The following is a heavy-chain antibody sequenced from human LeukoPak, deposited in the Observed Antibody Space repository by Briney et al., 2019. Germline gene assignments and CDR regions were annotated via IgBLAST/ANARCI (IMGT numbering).Heavy chain of an antibody. CDR3: ARGRVSSSTWYSTYYYYFYMDV. Sequence: SETLSLTCTVSGGSISSGSYYWSWIRQPAGKGLECIGRIYSSGSTNYNPSFKSRVAISGDTSKNHFSLELSSATAADTAVYFCARGRVSSSTWYSTYYYYFYMDVWGKGTTVTVSS. J-gene: IGHJ6*03. V-gene: IGHV4-61*02. CDR1: GGSISSGSYY. D-gene: IGHD6-13*01. CDR2: IYSSGST.